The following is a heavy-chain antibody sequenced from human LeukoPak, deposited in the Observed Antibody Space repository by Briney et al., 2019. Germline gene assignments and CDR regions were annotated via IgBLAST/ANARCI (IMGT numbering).Heavy chain of an antibody. D-gene: IGHD1-26*01. CDR2: ISYDGNNK. CDR1: GFSFSNYG. V-gene: IGHV3-30*18. Sequence: GRSLRLSCAASGFSFSNYGMHWVRRAPGKGLEWVAVISYDGNNKYYADSVKGRFTISRDNSKNTLYLQMNSLRAEDMAVYYCAKDLTDGSYYAFDYWGQGTLVTVSS. J-gene: IGHJ4*02. CDR3: AKDLTDGSYYAFDY.